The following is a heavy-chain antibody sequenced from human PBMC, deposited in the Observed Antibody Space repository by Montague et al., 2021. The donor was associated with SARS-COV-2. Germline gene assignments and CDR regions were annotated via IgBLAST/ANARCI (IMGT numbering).Heavy chain of an antibody. V-gene: IGHV4-39*01. CDR3: ASSYYYGSGTYVYNYYMDV. D-gene: IGHD3-10*01. Sequence: ETLSLTCTVSGGSVSSSPYYWGWIRQPPGRGLEWVGSISYSGGTYFSPSLKSRLTISVDSSENQFSLRLSSVTAADTAVYYCASSYYYGSGTYVYNYYMDVWGKGTTVTVSS. J-gene: IGHJ6*03. CDR1: GGSVSSSPYY. CDR2: ISYSGGT.